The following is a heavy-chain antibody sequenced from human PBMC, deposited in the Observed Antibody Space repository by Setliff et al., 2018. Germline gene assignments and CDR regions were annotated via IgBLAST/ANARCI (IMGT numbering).Heavy chain of an antibody. CDR1: GFTFSNHW. J-gene: IGHJ4*02. CDR3: ARTGTYRYFDY. Sequence: GGSLRLSCAASGFTFSNHWMHWVRQTPGKGLEWVAVIWHDGGNKYHADSVKGRFTISRDNSKNTLYLQMNSLRPEDTAVYYCARTGTYRYFDYWGQGTLVTVSS. CDR2: IWHDGGNK. D-gene: IGHD1-1*01. V-gene: IGHV3-33*08.